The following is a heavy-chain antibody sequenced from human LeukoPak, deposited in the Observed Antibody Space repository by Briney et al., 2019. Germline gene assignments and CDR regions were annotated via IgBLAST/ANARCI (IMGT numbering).Heavy chain of an antibody. CDR1: GFTFTGHT. CDR3: AKDPNPHYDFWSGYK. Sequence: PGGSLRLSCAASGFTFTGHTMTWLRQAPGKGLEWVSIIGGRDDRTYYADSVKGQFTISRDNSKSILYLHMSSLRAEDTAVYYCAKDPNPHYDFWSGYKWGQGTLVTVSS. D-gene: IGHD3-3*01. V-gene: IGHV3-23*01. CDR2: IGGRDDRT. J-gene: IGHJ4*02.